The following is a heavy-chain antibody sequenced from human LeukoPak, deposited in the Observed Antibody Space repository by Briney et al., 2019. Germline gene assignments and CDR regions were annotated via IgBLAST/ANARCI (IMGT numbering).Heavy chain of an antibody. Sequence: GGSLRLSCAASGFTFSSYWMSWVRQAPGKGLEWVANIKQDGSEKYYVDSVKGRFTISRDNAKNSLYLQMNSLRAEDTAVYYCARDCSSTSCWDAFDIWGQGTMVTVSS. CDR2: IKQDGSEK. D-gene: IGHD2-2*01. V-gene: IGHV3-7*01. CDR3: ARDCSSTSCWDAFDI. CDR1: GFTFSSYW. J-gene: IGHJ3*02.